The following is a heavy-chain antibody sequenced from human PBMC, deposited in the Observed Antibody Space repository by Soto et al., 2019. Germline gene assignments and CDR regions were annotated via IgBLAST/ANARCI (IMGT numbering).Heavy chain of an antibody. CDR1: GLTFSSFE. D-gene: IGHD3-9*01. V-gene: IGHV3-48*03. CDR2: ISRGATTT. Sequence: EVRLLESGGGVVQPGGSLRLSCAVSGLTFSSFEMDWVRQAAGKGPEWISYISRGATTTYYADSVRGRFTISRDDAENSVFLQMDSLRVEDTAIYFCATRSTDYYFYWGQGTLVTVSS. J-gene: IGHJ4*02. CDR3: ATRSTDYYFY.